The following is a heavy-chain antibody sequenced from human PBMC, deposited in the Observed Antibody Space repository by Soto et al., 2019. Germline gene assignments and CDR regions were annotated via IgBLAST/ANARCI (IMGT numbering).Heavy chain of an antibody. D-gene: IGHD3-16*01. CDR2: IYYSGST. Sequence: SETLSLTCTVSSGSISSGGYYWSWIRQHPGKGLEWIGYIYYSGSTYYNPSLKSRVTISVDTSKNQFSLRSLKSNDTAVYYCARGGYYDNVWGKLSHYGLDKWGQGTSVTVSS. J-gene: IGHJ6*02. CDR1: SGSISSGGYY. CDR3: ARGGYYDNVWGKLSHYGLDK. V-gene: IGHV4-31*03.